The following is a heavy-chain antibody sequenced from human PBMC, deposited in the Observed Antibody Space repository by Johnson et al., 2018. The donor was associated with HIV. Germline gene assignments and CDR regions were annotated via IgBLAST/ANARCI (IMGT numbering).Heavy chain of an antibody. D-gene: IGHD2-21*02. J-gene: IGHJ3*02. Sequence: VQLVESGGGVVQPGRSLRLSCAASHFSFSAYGMHWVRQVPGKGLEWVSGISWNSGSIGYADSVKGRFTISRDDAKNSLYLQMNSLRTTVLTPHDAFDIWGQGTMVTVSS. CDR2: ISWNSGSI. V-gene: IGHV3-9*01. CDR3: FDI. CDR1: HFSFSAYG.